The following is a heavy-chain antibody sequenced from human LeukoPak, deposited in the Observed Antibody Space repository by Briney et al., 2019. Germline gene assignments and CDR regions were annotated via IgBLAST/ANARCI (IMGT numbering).Heavy chain of an antibody. V-gene: IGHV3-23*01. CDR2: ISGSGGST. J-gene: IGHJ4*02. CDR3: APERGIVVVPAVDY. Sequence: GGSLRLSCAASGFTFSSYAMSWVRQAPGKGLEWVSAISGSGGSTYYADSVKGRFTISRDNSKNTPYLQMNSLRAEDTAVYYCAPERGIVVVPAVDYWGQGTLVTVSS. D-gene: IGHD2-2*01. CDR1: GFTFSSYA.